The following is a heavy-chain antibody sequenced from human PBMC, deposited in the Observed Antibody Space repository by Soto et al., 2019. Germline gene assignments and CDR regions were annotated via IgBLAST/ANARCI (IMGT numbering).Heavy chain of an antibody. CDR2: IYWDDDK. Sequence: QITLKESGPTLVKPTQTLTLTCTFSGFSLSTSGVGVGWIRQPPGKALEWLALIYWDDDKRYSPSLKSRLTSTKDTSKNQVVLTMTNMDPVDTATYYCAHRRRFENTSMIPDYWGQGTLVTVSS. CDR1: GFSLSTSGVG. CDR3: AHRRRFENTSMIPDY. D-gene: IGHD5-18*01. V-gene: IGHV2-5*02. J-gene: IGHJ4*02.